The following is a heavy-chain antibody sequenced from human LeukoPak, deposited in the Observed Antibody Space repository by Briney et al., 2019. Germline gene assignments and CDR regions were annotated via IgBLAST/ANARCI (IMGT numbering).Heavy chain of an antibody. CDR2: IGTSGDT. J-gene: IGHJ2*01. CDR3: AKSKIVQGRGYFDL. D-gene: IGHD1-26*01. Sequence: QSGGSLRLSCAASGFIFRNHWMSWVRQAPGKGPEWVSTIGTSGDTYYADSVRGRFTISRDNSNNALYLHMNSLRAEDAAVYYCAKSKIVQGRGYFDLWGRGTLVTVSS. V-gene: IGHV3-23*01. CDR1: GFIFRNHW.